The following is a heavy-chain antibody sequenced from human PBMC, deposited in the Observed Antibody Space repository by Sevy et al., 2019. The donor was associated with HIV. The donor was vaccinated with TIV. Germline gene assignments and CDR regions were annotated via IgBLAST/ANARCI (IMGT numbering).Heavy chain of an antibody. Sequence: SETLSLTCTVSGASVTTYYWTWIRQSPGKGLEWIGHTHYSDETNYNPSLESRVTISMDTSKNQFSLRLTSVSPTDTAIYYCARGLHIVVSWAQGALVTVSS. CDR3: ARGLHIVVS. D-gene: IGHD2-21*01. J-gene: IGHJ5*02. V-gene: IGHV4-59*02. CDR1: GASVTTYY. CDR2: THYSDET.